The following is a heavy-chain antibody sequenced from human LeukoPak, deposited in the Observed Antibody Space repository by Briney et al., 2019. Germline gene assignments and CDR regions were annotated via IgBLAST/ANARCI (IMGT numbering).Heavy chain of an antibody. D-gene: IGHD5-18*01. Sequence: SETLSLTCTVSGXSISSSGYYWGCIRQPPGKGLEWIGSIYYSGSTYYNPSLKSRVTISVDTSKNQFSLKLSSVTAADTAVYYCARHRGKYSPHDAFDIWGQGTMVTVSS. CDR3: ARHRGKYSPHDAFDI. CDR2: IYYSGST. V-gene: IGHV4-39*01. CDR1: GXSISSSGYY. J-gene: IGHJ3*02.